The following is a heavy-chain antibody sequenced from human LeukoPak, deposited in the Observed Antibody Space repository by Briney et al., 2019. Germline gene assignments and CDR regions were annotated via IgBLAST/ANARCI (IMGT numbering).Heavy chain of an antibody. CDR2: IYTSGST. CDR3: ARHSSRFDP. Sequence: SGTLSLTCTVSGGSISSGSYYWSWIRQPAGKGLEWIGRIYTSGSTNYNPSLKSRVTISVDTSKNQFSLKLSSVTAADTAVYYCARHSSRFDPWGQGTLVTVSS. V-gene: IGHV4-61*02. CDR1: GGSISSGSYY. D-gene: IGHD6-13*01. J-gene: IGHJ5*02.